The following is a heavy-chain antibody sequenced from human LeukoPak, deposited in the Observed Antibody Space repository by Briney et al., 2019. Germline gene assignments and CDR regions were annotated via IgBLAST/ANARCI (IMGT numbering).Heavy chain of an antibody. CDR2: IKQDGSEK. CDR3: ARDVIAGAPGADY. Sequence: GGSLRLSCAVSGFTFSSYWMSWVRQAPGKGLEWVANIKQDGSEKLYVESVKGRFTISGDNAKNSLYLQMNSLRAEDTAVYYCARDVIAGAPGADYWGQGTLVTVSS. V-gene: IGHV3-7*01. D-gene: IGHD1-26*01. J-gene: IGHJ4*02. CDR1: GFTFSSYW.